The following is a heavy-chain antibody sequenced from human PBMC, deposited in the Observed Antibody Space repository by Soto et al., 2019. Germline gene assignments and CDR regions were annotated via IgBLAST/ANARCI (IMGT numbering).Heavy chain of an antibody. CDR2: INSGNGNT. D-gene: IGHD3-10*01. CDR1: GYTFTSYA. Sequence: ASVKVYCKASGYTFTSYAMHWVRQAPGQRLEWMGWINSGNGNTKYSQKFQGRVTITRDTSASTAYMELSSLRSEDTAVYYCARDSRITMVRGVIIGFDPWGQGTLVTVSS. V-gene: IGHV1-3*01. J-gene: IGHJ5*02. CDR3: ARDSRITMVRGVIIGFDP.